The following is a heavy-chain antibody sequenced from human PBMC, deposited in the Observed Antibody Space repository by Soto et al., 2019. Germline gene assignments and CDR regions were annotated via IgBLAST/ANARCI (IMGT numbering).Heavy chain of an antibody. CDR3: AKDLGDYYDSSGYYYYYGMDV. V-gene: IGHV3-23*01. Sequence: EVQLLESGGGLVQPGGSLRLSCAASGFTFSSYAMSWVRQAPGKGLEWVSAISGSGGSTYYADSVKGRFTISRDNSKNTLYLQMNSLRAEDTAVYYCAKDLGDYYDSSGYYYYYGMDVWGQGTTVTVSS. CDR1: GFTFSSYA. CDR2: ISGSGGST. D-gene: IGHD3-22*01. J-gene: IGHJ6*02.